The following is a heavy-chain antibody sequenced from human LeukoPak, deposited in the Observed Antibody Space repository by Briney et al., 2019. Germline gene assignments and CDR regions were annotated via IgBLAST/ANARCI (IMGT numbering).Heavy chain of an antibody. D-gene: IGHD3-16*01. V-gene: IGHV3-23*01. CDR1: GFTFSSYA. J-gene: IGHJ3*02. CDR2: ISGSGGST. CDR3: AKTTRVWGSLYDAFDI. Sequence: PVGSLRLSCAASGFTFSSYAMSWVRRAPGKGLEWVSAISGSGGSTYYADSVKGRFTISRDNSKNTLYLQMNSLRAEDTAVYYCAKTTRVWGSLYDAFDIWGQGTMVTVSS.